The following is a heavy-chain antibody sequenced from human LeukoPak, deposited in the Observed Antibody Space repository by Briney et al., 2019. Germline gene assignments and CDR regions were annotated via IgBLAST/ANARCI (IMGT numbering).Heavy chain of an antibody. J-gene: IGHJ4*02. Sequence: GASVKVSCKASGYTFTSYDINWVRQATGQGLEWMGWMNPNSGNTGYAQKFQGRVTMTRNTSISTAYMELSSLRSEDTAVYYCARGSRGFTIFGVVTTQYYFDSWGQGTLVTVSS. CDR3: ARGSRGFTIFGVVTTQYYFDS. CDR1: GYTFTSYD. D-gene: IGHD3-3*01. CDR2: MNPNSGNT. V-gene: IGHV1-8*01.